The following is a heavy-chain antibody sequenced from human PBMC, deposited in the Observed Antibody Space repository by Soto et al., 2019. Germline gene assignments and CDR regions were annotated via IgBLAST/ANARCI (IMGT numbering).Heavy chain of an antibody. Sequence: PSETLSLTCTVSGGSISSGDYYWSWIRQPPGKGLEWIGYIYYSGSTYYNPSLKSRVTISVDTSKNQFSLKLSSVTAADTAVYYCARDHRPTRAYCGGDCYYYYYHGMDVWGQGTTVT. CDR3: ARDHRPTRAYCGGDCYYYYYHGMDV. D-gene: IGHD2-21*02. J-gene: IGHJ6*02. CDR1: GGSISSGDYY. V-gene: IGHV4-30-4*01. CDR2: IYYSGST.